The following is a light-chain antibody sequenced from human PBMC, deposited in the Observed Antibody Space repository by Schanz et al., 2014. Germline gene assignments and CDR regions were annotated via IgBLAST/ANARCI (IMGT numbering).Light chain of an antibody. CDR2: DVS. CDR1: SSDVGTYNY. CDR3: SSYGGSNFVV. V-gene: IGLV2-11*01. Sequence: QSALTQPRSVSGSPGQSVTISCTGTSSDVGTYNYVSWYQQHPGKAPKLMIYDVSKRPSGVPDRFSGSKSGTTASLTVSGLQAEDEADYYCSSYGGSNFVVFGGGTKLTVL. J-gene: IGLJ2*01.